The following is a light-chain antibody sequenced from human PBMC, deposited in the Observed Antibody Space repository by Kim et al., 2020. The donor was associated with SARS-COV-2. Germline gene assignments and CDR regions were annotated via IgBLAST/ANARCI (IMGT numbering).Light chain of an antibody. V-gene: IGKV3-15*01. J-gene: IGKJ2*01. CDR2: DAS. Sequence: EIVMTQSPATLSVSPGERATLSCRASQSVSSNLAWYQQKPGQAPRLLIYDASTRATGIPARFSGSGSGTDFTLTISSLQSEDFAVYYCKQYNNWHPYTFGQGTKLEI. CDR1: QSVSSN. CDR3: KQYNNWHPYT.